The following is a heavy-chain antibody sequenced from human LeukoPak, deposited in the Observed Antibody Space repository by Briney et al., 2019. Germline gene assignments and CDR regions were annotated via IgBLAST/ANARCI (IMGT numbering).Heavy chain of an antibody. Sequence: GGSLRLSCAASGFTFSSYSMNWVRQAPGKGLEWVSSISSSSSYIYYADSVKGRFTISRDNAKNSLYLQMNSLRAEDTAVYYCAKDKDVVVTAIGFDYWGQGTLVTVSS. CDR1: GFTFSSYS. CDR2: ISSSSSYI. J-gene: IGHJ4*02. V-gene: IGHV3-21*04. D-gene: IGHD2-21*02. CDR3: AKDKDVVVTAIGFDY.